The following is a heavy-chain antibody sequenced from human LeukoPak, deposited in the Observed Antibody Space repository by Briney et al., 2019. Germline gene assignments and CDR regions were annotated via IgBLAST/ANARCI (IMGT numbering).Heavy chain of an antibody. Sequence: KPGGSLRLSCAASGFTFSSYSMNWVRQAPGKGLEWVSSISSSSSYIYYADSVKGRFTISRDNAKNSLYLQMNSLRAEDTAVYYCARDNDSRDPPHFDYWGQGTLVTVSS. J-gene: IGHJ4*02. CDR2: ISSSSSYI. D-gene: IGHD3-16*01. V-gene: IGHV3-21*04. CDR3: ARDNDSRDPPHFDY. CDR1: GFTFSSYS.